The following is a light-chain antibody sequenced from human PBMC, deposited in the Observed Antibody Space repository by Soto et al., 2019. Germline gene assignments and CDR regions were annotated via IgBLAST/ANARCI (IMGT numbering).Light chain of an antibody. CDR3: LQALQTPYT. CDR2: LGS. V-gene: IGKV2-28*01. J-gene: IGKJ2*01. Sequence: DIVMIQSPLSLPVTPGEPASISCRSSQSLLHSNGYNYLDWYLQKPGQSPLLLIYLGSNRASGVPDRVSGSGSGTDFTLRISRVEAEDVGVYYCLQALQTPYTFGQGAKLEIK. CDR1: QSLLHSNGYNY.